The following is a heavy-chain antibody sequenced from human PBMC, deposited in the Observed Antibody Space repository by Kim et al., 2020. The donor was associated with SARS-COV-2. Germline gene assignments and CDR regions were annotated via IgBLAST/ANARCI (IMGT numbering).Heavy chain of an antibody. Sequence: PSPQSRVTISVDTSKNQCPLKLSSVTAADTAVYYCARALWFGESYWYVDLWGRGTLVTVSS. D-gene: IGHD3-10*01. V-gene: IGHV4-39*06. CDR3: ARALWFGESYWYVDL. J-gene: IGHJ2*01.